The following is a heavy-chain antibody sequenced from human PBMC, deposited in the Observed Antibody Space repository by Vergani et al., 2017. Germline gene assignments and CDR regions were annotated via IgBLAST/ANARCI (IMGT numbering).Heavy chain of an antibody. CDR2: ISYDGSNK. V-gene: IGHV3-30*03. D-gene: IGHD2-2*01. J-gene: IGHJ6*03. CDR1: GFTFSSYG. Sequence: QVQLVESGGGVVQPGRSLRLSCAASGFTFSSYGMHWVRQAPGKGLEWVAVISYDGSNKYYADSVKGRFTISRDNSKNTLYLQMSSLRAEDTAVYYCARGPLVVPAAMYYYYMDVWGKGTTVTVSS. CDR3: ARGPLVVPAAMYYYYMDV.